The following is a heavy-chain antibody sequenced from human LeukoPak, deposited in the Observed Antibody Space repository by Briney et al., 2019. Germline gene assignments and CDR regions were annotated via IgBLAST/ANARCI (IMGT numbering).Heavy chain of an antibody. CDR1: GGSISSSSYY. Sequence: SETLSLTCTVSGGSISSSSYYWGWIRQPPGKGREWIVSIYYSGSTYYNPSIKSRITISENTAKKQFSLKLRSRAAAGTAGYYCALGHYFDYWGQGTLVTVSS. CDR2: IYYSGST. D-gene: IGHD3-16*01. CDR3: ALGHYFDY. V-gene: IGHV4-39*07. J-gene: IGHJ4*02.